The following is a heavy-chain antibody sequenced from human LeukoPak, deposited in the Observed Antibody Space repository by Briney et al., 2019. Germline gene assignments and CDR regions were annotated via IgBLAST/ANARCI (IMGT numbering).Heavy chain of an antibody. CDR3: ARGGYSSSSEAYYYYYMDA. D-gene: IGHD6-6*01. J-gene: IGHJ6*03. V-gene: IGHV1-69*05. CDR2: IIPIFGTA. Sequence: ASVKVSCKASGGTFSSYAISWVRQAPGQGLEWMGGIIPIFGTANYAQKFQGRVTITTDESTSTAYMELSSLRSEDTAMYYCARGGYSSSSEAYYYYYMDAWGKGTTVTVSS. CDR1: GGTFSSYA.